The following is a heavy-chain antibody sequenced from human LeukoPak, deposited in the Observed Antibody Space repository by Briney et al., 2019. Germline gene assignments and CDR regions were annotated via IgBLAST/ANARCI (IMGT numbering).Heavy chain of an antibody. J-gene: IGHJ5*02. CDR1: GGTFSSYA. V-gene: IGHV1-69*04. CDR3: AREIVATMGGNWFDP. D-gene: IGHD5-12*01. Sequence: ASVKVSCKASGGTFSSYAISWVRQAPGQGLEWMGRIIPILGIANYAQKFQGRVTITTDESTSTAYMELSSLRSEDTAVYYCAREIVATMGGNWFDPWGQGTLVTVSS. CDR2: IIPILGIA.